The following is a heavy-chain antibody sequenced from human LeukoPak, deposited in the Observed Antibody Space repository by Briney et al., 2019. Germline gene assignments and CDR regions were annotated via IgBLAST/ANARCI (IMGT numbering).Heavy chain of an antibody. Sequence: PGGSLRLSCAASGFTFSSYAMHWVRQAPGKGLEWVAVISYDGSNKYYADSVKGRFTISRDNSKNTLYLQMNSLRAEDTAVYYCARDSPYSSSWYAIDYWGQGTPVTVSS. CDR1: GFTFSSYA. V-gene: IGHV3-30-3*01. CDR3: ARDSPYSSSWYAIDY. J-gene: IGHJ4*02. CDR2: ISYDGSNK. D-gene: IGHD6-13*01.